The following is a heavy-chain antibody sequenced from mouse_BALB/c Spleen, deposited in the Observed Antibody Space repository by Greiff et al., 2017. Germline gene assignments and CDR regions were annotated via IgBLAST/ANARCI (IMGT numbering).Heavy chain of an antibody. D-gene: IGHD2-4*01. CDR2: ILPGSGST. J-gene: IGHJ3*01. CDR1: GYTFSSYW. CDR3: ARSATMITTAFAY. V-gene: IGHV1-9*01. Sequence: QVQLQQSGAELMKPGASVKISCKATGYTFSSYWMEWVKQRPGHGLEWIGEILPGSGSTNYNEKFKGKATFTADTSSNTAYMQLSSLTSEDSAVYYCARSATMITTAFAYWGQGTLVTVSA.